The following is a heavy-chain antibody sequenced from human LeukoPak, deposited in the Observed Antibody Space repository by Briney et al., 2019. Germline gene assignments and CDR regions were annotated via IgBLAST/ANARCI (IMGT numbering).Heavy chain of an antibody. CDR1: GYTFTGYY. CDR2: INTSSGGT. D-gene: IGHD6-19*01. J-gene: IGHJ4*02. Sequence: ASVKLSCKAAGYTFTGYYMHWVRQAPGQGLEWMGWINTSSGGTNNAQKFPVRGTMTRATYISTANLELSRLRSDDTAVYYCSSVRDSSGGYAYFDYWGQGTLVTVSS. V-gene: IGHV1-2*02. CDR3: SSVRDSSGGYAYFDY.